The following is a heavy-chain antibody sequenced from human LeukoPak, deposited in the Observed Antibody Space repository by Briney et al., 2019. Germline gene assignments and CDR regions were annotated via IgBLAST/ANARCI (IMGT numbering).Heavy chain of an antibody. CDR3: AKGAAYYGDNRAPYFDY. CDR1: GFTFGNYG. D-gene: IGHD4-23*01. Sequence: GGSLRLSCAASGFTFGNYGMHWVRQAPGKGLEWVAVISSDGSKKYYADSVKGRFTISRDNSKNTLYLQMNSLRAEDTAVYYCAKGAAYYGDNRAPYFDYWGQGTLVTVSS. J-gene: IGHJ4*02. V-gene: IGHV3-30*18. CDR2: ISSDGSKK.